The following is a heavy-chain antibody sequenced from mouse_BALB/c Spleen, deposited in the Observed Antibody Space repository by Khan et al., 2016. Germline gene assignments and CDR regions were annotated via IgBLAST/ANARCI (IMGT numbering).Heavy chain of an antibody. CDR2: INPDSSTI. D-gene: IGHD1-1*01. CDR3: ARAGYYGSLAY. V-gene: IGHV4-1*02. Sequence: EVKLLESGGGLVQPGGSLKLSCAASGFDFSRYWMSWVRQAPGKGLDWIGEINPDSSTINYTPSLKDKFIISRDNAKNTLYLHMSKVRSEDTALYYCARAGYYGSLAYWGQGTLVTVSA. CDR1: GFDFSRYW. J-gene: IGHJ3*01.